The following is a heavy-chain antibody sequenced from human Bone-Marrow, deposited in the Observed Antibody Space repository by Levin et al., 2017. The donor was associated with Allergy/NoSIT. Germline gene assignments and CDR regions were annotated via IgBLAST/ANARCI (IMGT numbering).Heavy chain of an antibody. D-gene: IGHD2-2*01. J-gene: IGHJ4*02. V-gene: IGHV1-46*01. Sequence: GESLKISCKASGYTFTSYYMHWVRQAPGQGLEWMGIINPSGGSTSYAQKFQGRVTMTRDTSTSTVYMELSSLRSEDTAVYYCARDVWDIVVVPAAIGFDYGDSLVDYWGQGTLVTVSS. CDR2: INPSGGST. CDR3: ARDVWDIVVVPAAIGFDYGDSLVDY. CDR1: GYTFTSYY.